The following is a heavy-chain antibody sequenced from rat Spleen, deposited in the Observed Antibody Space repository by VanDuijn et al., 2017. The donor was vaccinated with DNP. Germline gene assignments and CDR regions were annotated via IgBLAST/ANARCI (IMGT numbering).Heavy chain of an antibody. J-gene: IGHJ4*01. V-gene: IGHV1-43*01. Sequence: QVQLQQSGAELTKPGSSVKISCKASGYTFTGYYIGWIKQTTGQGLELFGYIHTGSGGSNYNEKFKGKATLTVDKSSSTAFMQLSSLTPDDSAVYYCARAGYYAMDAWGQGTSVTVSS. CDR1: GYTFTGYY. D-gene: IGHD4-3*01. CDR2: IHTGSGGS. CDR3: ARAGYYAMDA.